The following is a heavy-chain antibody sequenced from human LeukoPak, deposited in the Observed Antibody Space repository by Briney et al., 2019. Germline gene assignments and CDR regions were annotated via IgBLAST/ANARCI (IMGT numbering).Heavy chain of an antibody. Sequence: GSLRLSCAASGFTVSSNYMSWVRQAPGKGLEWVSSITSSNNYIYYADSMKGRFTISRDNAKNSLYLQMNSLRAEDTAVYYCAKAEAAAGADFDYWGQGTLVTVYS. J-gene: IGHJ4*02. CDR1: GFTVSSNY. V-gene: IGHV3-21*01. CDR3: AKAEAAAGADFDY. CDR2: ITSSNNYI. D-gene: IGHD6-13*01.